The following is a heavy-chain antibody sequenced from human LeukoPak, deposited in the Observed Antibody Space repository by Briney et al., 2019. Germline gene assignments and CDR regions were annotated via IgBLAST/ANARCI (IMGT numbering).Heavy chain of an antibody. CDR2: ISYDGGDK. V-gene: IGHV3-30*04. Sequence: PGGSLRLSCAASGFNFNSYTMHWVRQAPGKGLEWVAVISYDGGDKFYADSVKGRFTISRDNSKSTLYLEMNNLRTEDTAVYSCVRSWKLLQNFDSWGQGTLVTVSS. CDR1: GFNFNSYT. J-gene: IGHJ4*02. CDR3: VRSWKLLQNFDS. D-gene: IGHD1-26*01.